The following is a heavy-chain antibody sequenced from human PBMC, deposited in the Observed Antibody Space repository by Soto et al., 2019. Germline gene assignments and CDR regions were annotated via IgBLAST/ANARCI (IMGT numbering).Heavy chain of an antibody. CDR3: ARGTGYFDWLSYYYYYGMDV. Sequence: GGSLILSCAASGFTFSSYWMSWVRQAPGKGLEWVANIKQDGSEKYYVDSVKGRFTISRDNAKNSLYLQMNSLRAEDTAVYYCARGTGYFDWLSYYYYYGMDVWGQGTTVTVSS. J-gene: IGHJ6*02. D-gene: IGHD3-9*01. V-gene: IGHV3-7*05. CDR2: IKQDGSEK. CDR1: GFTFSSYW.